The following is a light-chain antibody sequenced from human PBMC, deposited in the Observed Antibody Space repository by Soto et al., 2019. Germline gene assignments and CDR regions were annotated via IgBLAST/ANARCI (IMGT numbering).Light chain of an antibody. CDR2: GND. Sequence: QAVVAQPPSASAPPGQRVAIPCSGSSSNIGRNPVHWYQHLPGAAPKLLIYGNDQRPSGVPDRFSGSKSDTSASQAITGLQSEDEADYFCASWDDRLNGQVFGGGTKLTVL. CDR3: ASWDDRLNGQV. J-gene: IGLJ2*01. CDR1: SSNIGRNP. V-gene: IGLV1-44*01.